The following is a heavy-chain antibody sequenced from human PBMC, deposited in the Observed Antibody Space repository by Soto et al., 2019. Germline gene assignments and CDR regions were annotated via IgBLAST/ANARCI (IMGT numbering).Heavy chain of an antibody. V-gene: IGHV3-48*02. J-gene: IGHJ2*01. D-gene: IGHD7-27*01. Sequence: GGSLRLSCAASGFTFSSSSMNWVRQAPGKRLEWVSYISSTSATIYYADSVKGRFTISRDNAKNSLYLQMNSLRDEDTAVYYCARDNLGNWGAWYFDIWGRGTLVTVSS. CDR2: ISSTSATI. CDR1: GFTFSSSS. CDR3: ARDNLGNWGAWYFDI.